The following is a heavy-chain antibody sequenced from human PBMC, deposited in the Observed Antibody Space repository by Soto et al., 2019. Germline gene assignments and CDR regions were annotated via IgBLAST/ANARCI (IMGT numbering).Heavy chain of an antibody. Sequence: EVQLLESGGGLVQPGGSLRLSCAASGFTISNYAMSWARQAPGKGLAWVSSISGSGGPYYADSVKGRSIISRDSPTNSLSLKMNRLRAEDTPVYYCAIDQYVSAVSHWFADIWGPGTMLTVSS. CDR2: ISGSGGP. CDR1: GFTISNYA. V-gene: IGHV3-23*01. D-gene: IGHD3-10*01. CDR3: AIDQYVSAVSHWFADI. J-gene: IGHJ3*02.